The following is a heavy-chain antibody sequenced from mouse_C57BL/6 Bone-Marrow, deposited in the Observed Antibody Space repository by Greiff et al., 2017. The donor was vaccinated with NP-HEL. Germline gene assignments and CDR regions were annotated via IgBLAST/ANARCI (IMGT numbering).Heavy chain of an antibody. Sequence: VQLQQPGAELVKPGASVKMSCKASGYTFTSYWITWVKQRPGQGLEWIGDIYPGSGSTNYNEKFKSKATLTVDTSSSTAYMQLSSVTSEDSAVYYCARVSLGNAMDYWGQGTSVTVSS. CDR2: IYPGSGST. CDR1: GYTFTSYW. J-gene: IGHJ4*01. CDR3: ARVSLGNAMDY. D-gene: IGHD2-10*02. V-gene: IGHV1-55*01.